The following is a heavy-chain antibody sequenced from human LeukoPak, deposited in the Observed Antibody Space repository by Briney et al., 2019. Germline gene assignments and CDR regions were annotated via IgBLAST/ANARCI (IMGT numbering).Heavy chain of an antibody. CDR2: IYHSGST. D-gene: IGHD3-22*01. CDR1: GYSISSGYY. V-gene: IGHV4-38-2*02. CDR3: AREGRYYYDSSGYSSWFDP. J-gene: IGHJ5*02. Sequence: PSETLSLTCAVSGYSISSGYYWGWIRQPPGKGLEWIGSIYHSGSTCYNPSLKSRVTISVDTSKNQFSLKLSSVTAADTAVYYCAREGRYYYDSSGYSSWFDPWGQGTLVTVSS.